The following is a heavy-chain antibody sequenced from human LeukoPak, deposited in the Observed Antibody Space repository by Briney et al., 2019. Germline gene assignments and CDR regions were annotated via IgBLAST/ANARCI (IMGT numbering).Heavy chain of an antibody. CDR2: INPNSGGT. CDR3: ARDLFTMIVVGGY. D-gene: IGHD3-22*01. Sequence: ASVKVSCKASGYTFTCYYMHWVRQAPGQGLEWMGWINPNSGGTNYAQKFQGRVTMTRDTSISTAYMELSRLRSDDTAVYYCARDLFTMIVVGGYWGQGTLVTVSS. J-gene: IGHJ4*02. CDR1: GYTFTCYY. V-gene: IGHV1-2*02.